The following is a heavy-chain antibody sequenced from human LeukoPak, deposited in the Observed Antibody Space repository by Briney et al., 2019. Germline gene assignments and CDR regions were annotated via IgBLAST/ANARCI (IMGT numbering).Heavy chain of an antibody. CDR2: FYTSGIA. V-gene: IGHV4-4*07. D-gene: IGHD4-17*01. Sequence: SETLSLTCTVSGGSISSPYWTWIRQPAGKGLEWIGRFYTSGIANYNPSLKSRVTMSVDTSKNQFSLKLSSVTAADTAVYYCAAFYGDYPDYWGQGTLVTVSS. CDR3: AAFYGDYPDY. CDR1: GGSISSPY. J-gene: IGHJ4*02.